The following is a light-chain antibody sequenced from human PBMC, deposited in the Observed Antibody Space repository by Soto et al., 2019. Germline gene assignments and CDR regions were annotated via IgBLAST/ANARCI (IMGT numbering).Light chain of an antibody. CDR3: SSYTSSSTIV. CDR2: DVS. J-gene: IGLJ2*01. V-gene: IGLV2-14*01. CDR1: RSDIGAYNY. Sequence: QSALTQPASLSGSPGQSITISCTGTRSDIGAYNYVSWYQQHPGKAPKLLIYDVSNRPSGVSNRFSGSKSGTTASLTISGLQAEDESDYYCSSYTSSSTIVFGGGTKLTV.